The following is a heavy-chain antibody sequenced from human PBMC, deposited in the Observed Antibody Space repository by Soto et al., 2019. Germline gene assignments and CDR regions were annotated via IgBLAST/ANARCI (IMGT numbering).Heavy chain of an antibody. D-gene: IGHD3-10*01. CDR2: MNPNSGNT. CDR1: GYTFTSYD. CDR3: ARGITMVRGVIAD. J-gene: IGHJ4*02. V-gene: IGHV1-8*01. Sequence: QVQLVQSGAEVKKPGASVKVSCKAAGYTFTSYDINWVRQATGQGLEWMGWMNPNSGNTGYAQKCQGRGTMTRNTYISTANMELSSLRSEDTAVYYCARGITMVRGVIADWGQGTLVTVSS.